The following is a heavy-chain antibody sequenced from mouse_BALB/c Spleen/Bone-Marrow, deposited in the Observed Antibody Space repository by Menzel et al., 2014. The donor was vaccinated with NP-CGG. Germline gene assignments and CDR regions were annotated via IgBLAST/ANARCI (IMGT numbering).Heavy chain of an antibody. V-gene: IGHV5-12-1*01. Sequence: EVNLVESGGGLVKPGGSLKLSCAASGFAFSSYDMSWVRQTPEKRLEWVAYISSGGGSTYYPDTVKGRFTISRDNAKNTLYLQMSSLKSEDTAMYYCAREVLRDYFDYWGQGTTLTVSS. D-gene: IGHD1-1*01. J-gene: IGHJ2*01. CDR2: ISSGGGST. CDR1: GFAFSSYD. CDR3: AREVLRDYFDY.